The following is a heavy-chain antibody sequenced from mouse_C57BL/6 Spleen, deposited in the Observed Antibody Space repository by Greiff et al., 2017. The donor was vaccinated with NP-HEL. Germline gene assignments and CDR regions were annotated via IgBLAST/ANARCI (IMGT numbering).Heavy chain of an antibody. Sequence: VQLQQSGAELVKPGASVKLSCTASGFNFNDYYMHWVKQRPEQGLEWIGRINPEDGETKYAPTFQGKATLTADTSSNTAYLQLSSLTSEDTAVYYCARGITTEVQPDVWGTGTTVTVSS. CDR1: GFNFNDYY. J-gene: IGHJ1*03. V-gene: IGHV14-2*01. CDR3: ARGITTEVQPDV. D-gene: IGHD1-1*01. CDR2: INPEDGET.